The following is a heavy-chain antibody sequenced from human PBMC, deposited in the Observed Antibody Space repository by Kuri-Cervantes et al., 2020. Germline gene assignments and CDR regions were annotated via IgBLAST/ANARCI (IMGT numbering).Heavy chain of an antibody. CDR2: INHSGST. J-gene: IGHJ6*02. Sequence: SETLSLTCTVSGGSISSSGYYWSWIRQPPGKGLEWIGEINHSGSTNYNPSLKSRVTISVDTSKNQFSLKLSSVTAADTAVYYCARGARHPTYGMDVWGQGTTVTVSS. D-gene: IGHD1-26*01. V-gene: IGHV4-39*07. CDR3: ARGARHPTYGMDV. CDR1: GGSISSSGYY.